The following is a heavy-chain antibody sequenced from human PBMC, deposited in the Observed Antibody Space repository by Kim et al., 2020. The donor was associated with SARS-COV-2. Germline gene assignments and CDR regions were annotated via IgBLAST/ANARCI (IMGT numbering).Heavy chain of an antibody. J-gene: IGHJ4*02. V-gene: IGHV4-39*01. CDR1: GGSISSSSYY. CDR3: ARPGGYCSSTSCYTWFDY. D-gene: IGHD2-2*02. Sequence: SETLSLTCTVSGGSISSSSYYWGWIRQPPGKGLEWIGSIYYSGSTYYNPSLKSRVTISVDTSKNQFSLKLSSVTAADTAVYYCARPGGYCSSTSCYTWFDYWGQGTLVTVSS. CDR2: IYYSGST.